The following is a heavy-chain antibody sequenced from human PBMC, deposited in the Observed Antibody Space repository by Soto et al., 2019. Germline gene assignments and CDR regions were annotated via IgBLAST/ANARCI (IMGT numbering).Heavy chain of an antibody. J-gene: IGHJ6*02. D-gene: IGHD2-15*01. Sequence: SVKVSCKASGGTFSSYAISWVRQAPGQGLEWMGGIIPIFGTANYAQKFQGRVTITADKSTSTAYMELSSLRSEDTAVYYCARVSDIVVVVAPNSDYYYGMDAWAKGPRSPSP. CDR1: GGTFSSYA. V-gene: IGHV1-69*06. CDR2: IIPIFGTA. CDR3: ARVSDIVVVVAPNSDYYYGMDA.